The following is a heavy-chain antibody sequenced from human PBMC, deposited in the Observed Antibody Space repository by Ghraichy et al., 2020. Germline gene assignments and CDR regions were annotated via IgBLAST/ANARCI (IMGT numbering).Heavy chain of an antibody. J-gene: IGHJ4*02. Sequence: GESLNITCAASGFTFSSYWMSWVRQAPGKGLEWLANIKTDGSDKYYVDSVKGRFISSRDNAKNSLFLQMDSLRADDSAVYYCARDGNSDWDYWGQGTLVTVSS. CDR3: ARDGNSDWDY. D-gene: IGHD1-7*01. V-gene: IGHV3-7*05. CDR1: GFTFSSYW. CDR2: IKTDGSDK.